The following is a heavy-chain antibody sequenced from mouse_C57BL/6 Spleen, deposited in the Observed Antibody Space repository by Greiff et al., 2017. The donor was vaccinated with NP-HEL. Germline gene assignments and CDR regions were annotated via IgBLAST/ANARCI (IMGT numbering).Heavy chain of an antibody. Sequence: QVQLKESGPELVKPGASVKISCKASGYAFSSSWMNWVKQRPGKGLEWIGRIYPGDGDTNYNGKFKGKATLTADKSSSTAYMQLSSLTSEDSAVYFCARSGGAPYYAMDYWGQGTSVTVSS. D-gene: IGHD3-1*01. V-gene: IGHV1-82*01. J-gene: IGHJ4*01. CDR2: IYPGDGDT. CDR3: ARSGGAPYYAMDY. CDR1: GYAFSSSW.